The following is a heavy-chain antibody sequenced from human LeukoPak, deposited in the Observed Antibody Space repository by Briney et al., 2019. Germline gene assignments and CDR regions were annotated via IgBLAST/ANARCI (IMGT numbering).Heavy chain of an antibody. CDR3: ARDQRVGAIDY. J-gene: IGHJ4*02. Sequence: PSQTLSLTCTVSGGSISSGGYYWSWIRQRPGKGLEWIGYIYYSGSTYYNPSLKSRVTISVDTSKNQFSLKLSSVTAADTAVYYCARDQRVGAIDYWGQGTLVTVSS. D-gene: IGHD1-26*01. CDR1: GGSISSGGYY. V-gene: IGHV4-31*03. CDR2: IYYSGST.